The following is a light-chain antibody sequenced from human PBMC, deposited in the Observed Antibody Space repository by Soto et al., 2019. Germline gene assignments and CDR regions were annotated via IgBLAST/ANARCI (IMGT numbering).Light chain of an antibody. CDR1: SSNIGNNY. Sequence: QSVLTQPPSVSAAPGQKVTISCSGSSSNIGNNYVSWYQQLPGTAPKLLIYDNNKRPSGIPDRFSGSKSGTSASLAITGLPAEDEADYYCQSYDSSLSGYVFGTGTKVTVL. J-gene: IGLJ1*01. V-gene: IGLV1-51*01. CDR2: DNN. CDR3: QSYDSSLSGYV.